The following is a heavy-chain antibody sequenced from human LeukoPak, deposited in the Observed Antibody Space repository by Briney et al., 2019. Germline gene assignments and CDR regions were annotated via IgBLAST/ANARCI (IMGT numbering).Heavy chain of an antibody. D-gene: IGHD2-8*02. CDR1: GFTFSNYG. CDR3: ATYRQVLLPFES. V-gene: IGHV3-30*03. CDR2: ISYDGSNK. J-gene: IGHJ4*02. Sequence: GRSLRLSCAASGFTFSNYGMHWVRQAPGKGLEWVAVISYDGSNKYYADSVKGRFTISRDNSKSTLSLQMNSLRAEDTAIYYCATYRQVLLPFESWGQGTLVTVSS.